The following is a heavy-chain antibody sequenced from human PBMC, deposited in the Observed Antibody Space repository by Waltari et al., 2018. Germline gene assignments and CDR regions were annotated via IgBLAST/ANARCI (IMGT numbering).Heavy chain of an antibody. CDR3: ARKSITIFGVVIHYFDY. J-gene: IGHJ4*02. D-gene: IGHD3-3*01. CDR2: IYHSGST. CDR1: GYSISSGYY. Sequence: QVQLQESGPGLVKPSETLSLTCTVSGYSISSGYYWGWIRQPPGKGLEWIGSIYHSGSTYYNPSRKRRVTISVDTSKNQFSLKLSSVTAADTAVYYCARKSITIFGVVIHYFDYWGQGTLVTVSS. V-gene: IGHV4-38-2*02.